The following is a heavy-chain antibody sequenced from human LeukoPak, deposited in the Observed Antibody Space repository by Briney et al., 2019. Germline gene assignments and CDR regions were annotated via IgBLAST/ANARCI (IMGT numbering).Heavy chain of an antibody. Sequence: SETLSLTCAVYGGSFSGYYWSWIRQPPGEGREWIGEINHSGSTNYNPSLKSRVTISVDTSKTQFPLNLRSCTPADTAVYYGAREYADWGQGTLVTASS. CDR2: INHSGST. D-gene: IGHD2/OR15-2a*01. CDR3: AREYAD. V-gene: IGHV4-34*01. J-gene: IGHJ4*02. CDR1: GGSFSGYY.